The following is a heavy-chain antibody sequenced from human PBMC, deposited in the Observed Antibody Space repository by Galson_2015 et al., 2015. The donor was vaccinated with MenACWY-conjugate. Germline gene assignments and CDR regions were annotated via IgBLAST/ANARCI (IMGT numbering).Heavy chain of an antibody. D-gene: IGHD3-10*01. J-gene: IGHJ6*02. CDR2: INSDGSTT. V-gene: IGHV3-74*01. CDR3: ARAGVVRGDLTGAMDV. Sequence: SLRLSCAASGFTFRGYWMHWVRQAPGRGLVWVSRINSDGSTTNYADSVKGRFTISRDNAKNTLYLQMNSLRAEDTAVYYCARAGVVRGDLTGAMDVWGQGSAVTVSS. CDR1: GFTFRGYW.